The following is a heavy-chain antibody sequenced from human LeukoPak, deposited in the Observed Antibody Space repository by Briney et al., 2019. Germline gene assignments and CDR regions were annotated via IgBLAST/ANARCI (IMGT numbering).Heavy chain of an antibody. Sequence: SETLSLTCTVSGGSISSGSYCWRWIRPPAGEGLEWIGRIYTSGSTNYNPSLKSRVTISVDTSKNQFSLKLSSVTAADTAVYYCARAAPDYYDSSGYYQTAFDIWGQGTMVTVSS. CDR1: GGSISSGSYC. CDR2: IYTSGST. CDR3: ARAAPDYYDSSGYYQTAFDI. D-gene: IGHD3-22*01. V-gene: IGHV4-61*02. J-gene: IGHJ3*02.